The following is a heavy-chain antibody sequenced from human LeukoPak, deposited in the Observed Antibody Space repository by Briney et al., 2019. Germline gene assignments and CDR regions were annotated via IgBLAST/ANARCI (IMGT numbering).Heavy chain of an antibody. CDR2: ISNSGSTI. V-gene: IGHV3-48*03. CDR1: GFTFSSYE. D-gene: IGHD3-10*01. Sequence: GESLRLSCAASGFTFSSYEMNWVRQAPGKGLEWVSYISNSGSTIYHADSVKGRFTISRDNAKNSLYLQMNSLRAEDTAVYYCARDWGGGTHDYWGQGTLVTVSS. CDR3: ARDWGGGTHDY. J-gene: IGHJ4*02.